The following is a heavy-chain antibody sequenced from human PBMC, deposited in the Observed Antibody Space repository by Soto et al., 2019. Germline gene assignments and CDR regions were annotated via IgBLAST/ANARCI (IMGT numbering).Heavy chain of an antibody. D-gene: IGHD1-1*01. Sequence: GASVKVSCKASGYSSSTHSMHWVRQAPGQGLEWMGWINGGNGNTKYSQKFRDRVTITRDASASTGYMELSSLRSEDTAVYYCARGKGMEENYYYYGMDVWGQGTTVTVSS. CDR3: ARGKGMEENYYYYGMDV. V-gene: IGHV1-3*01. J-gene: IGHJ6*02. CDR2: INGGNGNT. CDR1: GYSSSTHS.